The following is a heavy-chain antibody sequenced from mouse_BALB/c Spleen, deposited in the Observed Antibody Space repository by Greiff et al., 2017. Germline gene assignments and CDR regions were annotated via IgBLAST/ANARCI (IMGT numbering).Heavy chain of an antibody. J-gene: IGHJ3*01. CDR2: ISSGGSYT. CDR3: ARQGGSAWFAY. V-gene: IGHV5-9-3*01. Sequence: EVKLVESGGGLVKPGGSLKLSCAASGFTFSSYAMSWVRQTPGKRLEWVATISSGGSYTYYPDSVKGRFTISRDNAKNTLYLQMSSLRSEDTAMYYCARQGGSAWFAYWGQGTLVTVSA. CDR1: GFTFSSYA.